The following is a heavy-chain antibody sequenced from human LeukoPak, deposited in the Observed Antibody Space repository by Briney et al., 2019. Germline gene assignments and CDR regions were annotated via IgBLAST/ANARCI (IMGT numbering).Heavy chain of an antibody. V-gene: IGHV4-59*01. D-gene: IGHD6-13*01. CDR3: ARGHSSSWGIDY. CDR2: IYYSGST. J-gene: IGHJ4*02. Sequence: PSETLSLTCTVSGGSISSYYWSWIRQPPGKGLEWIGYIYYSGSTNYNPSLKSRVTISVDTSKNQFSLKLSSVTAADTAVYYCARGHSSSWGIDYWGQGTLVTVSS. CDR1: GGSISSYY.